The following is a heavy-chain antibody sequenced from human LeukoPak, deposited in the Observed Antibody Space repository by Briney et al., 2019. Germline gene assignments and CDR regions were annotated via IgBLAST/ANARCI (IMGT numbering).Heavy chain of an antibody. Sequence: PSQTPTPTDPPQQATYSGHYTNPTHHPPPNTHNSNAKNNQSGSTNYNPSPKSRVTISVDTSKNQFSLKLSSVTAADTAVYYCARGPFRPHISFDWLLNNAFDIWGQGTMVTVAS. CDR1: QATYSGHY. D-gene: IGHD3-9*01. CDR3: ARGPFRPHISFDWLLNNAFDI. V-gene: IGHV4-34*01. CDR2: NNQSGST. J-gene: IGHJ3*02.